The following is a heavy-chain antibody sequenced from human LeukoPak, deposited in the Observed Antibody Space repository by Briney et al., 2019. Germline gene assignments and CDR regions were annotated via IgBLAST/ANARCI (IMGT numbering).Heavy chain of an antibody. V-gene: IGHV3-21*01. J-gene: IGHJ4*02. D-gene: IGHD1-26*01. CDR2: IIGSSSYI. CDR3: ARGRYSGTYLLDY. CDR1: GFTFSSYS. Sequence: GGPLRLSCAASGFTFSSYSINWVGQAPGNGLEWISSIIGSSSYIYYAGSVKGRFTLSRDNAKNSLYLQMTSLRAEDTAVYYCARGRYSGTYLLDYWGQGTLVTVSS.